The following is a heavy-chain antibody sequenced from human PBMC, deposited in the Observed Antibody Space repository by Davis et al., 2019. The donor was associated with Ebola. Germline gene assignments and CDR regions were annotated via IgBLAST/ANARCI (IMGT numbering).Heavy chain of an antibody. CDR2: ISSSSSTI. V-gene: IGHV3-11*04. D-gene: IGHD6-19*01. J-gene: IGHJ5*02. CDR1: GGSVSNYY. Sequence: LSLTCTVSGGSVSNYYWSWIRQPPGKGLEWVSYISSSSSTIYYADSVKGRFTISRDNAKNSLYLQMNSLRDEDTAVYYCARERARAVVGFDPWGQGTLVTVSS. CDR3: ARERARAVVGFDP.